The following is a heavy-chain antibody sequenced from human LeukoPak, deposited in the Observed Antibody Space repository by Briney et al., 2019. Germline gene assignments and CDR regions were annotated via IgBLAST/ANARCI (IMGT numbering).Heavy chain of an antibody. CDR3: AKDGDSDYRKFFDI. D-gene: IGHD4-11*01. Sequence: GRSLRLSCAASGFTFDDYAMHWVRQAPGKGLEWVSGISWNGGSIGYADSVKGRFTISRDNAKNSLYLQMNSLRAEDTALYYCAKDGDSDYRKFFDIWGQGTMVTVSS. CDR2: ISWNGGSI. CDR1: GFTFDDYA. J-gene: IGHJ3*02. V-gene: IGHV3-9*01.